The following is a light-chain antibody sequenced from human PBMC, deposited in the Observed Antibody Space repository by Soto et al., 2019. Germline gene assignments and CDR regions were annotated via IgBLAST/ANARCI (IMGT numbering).Light chain of an antibody. CDR3: SSYTGSSTRYV. V-gene: IGLV2-14*01. J-gene: IGLJ1*01. CDR1: SNDVGGYDY. Sequence: QSALTQPASVSGSPGQSITISCTGTSNDVGGYDYVSWYQHHPGKAPKLMIYEVSDRPSRVSNRFSGSKSGNTASLTISGLQAEDEADYYCSSYTGSSTRYVFGTGTKLTVL. CDR2: EVS.